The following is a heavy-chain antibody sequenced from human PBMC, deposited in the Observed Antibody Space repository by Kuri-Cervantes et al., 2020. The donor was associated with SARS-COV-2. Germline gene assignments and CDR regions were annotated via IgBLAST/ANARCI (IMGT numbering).Heavy chain of an antibody. CDR1: GFTFSSYG. CDR3: ARDIGRSVRYFDAFDI. J-gene: IGHJ3*02. V-gene: IGHV3-30*03. CDR2: ISYDGSNK. Sequence: GGSLRLSCAASGFTFSSYGMHWVRQAPGKGLEWVAVISYDGSNKYYADSVKGRFTISRDNSKNTLYLQMNSLRAEDTAVYYCARDIGRSVRYFDAFDIWGQGTRVTVSS. D-gene: IGHD3-9*01.